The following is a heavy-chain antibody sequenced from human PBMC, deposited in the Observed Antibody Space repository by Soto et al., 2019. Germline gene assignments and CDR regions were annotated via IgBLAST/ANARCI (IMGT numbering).Heavy chain of an antibody. J-gene: IGHJ4*02. CDR3: ARQMANYFDY. CDR2: IIPIFGTA. CDR1: GGTFSSYA. V-gene: IGHV1-69*13. D-gene: IGHD5-12*01. Sequence: GASVKVSCKASGGTFSSYAISWVRQAPGQGLEWMGGIIPIFGTANYAQKFQGRVTITADESTSTAYVELSSLRSEDTAVYYCARQMANYFDYWGQGTLVTVSS.